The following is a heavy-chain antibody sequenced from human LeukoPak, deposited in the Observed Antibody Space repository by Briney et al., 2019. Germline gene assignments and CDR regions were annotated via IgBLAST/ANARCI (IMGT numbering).Heavy chain of an antibody. CDR3: AKGRGTAVTSAANY. CDR1: GFTFSSYA. J-gene: IGHJ4*02. Sequence: GGSLRLSCAASGFTFSSYAMSWVRQAPGKGLEWVSSISGSGDNTYYADSVKDRFSISRDNSKTTVSLQMNSLRAEDTAVYYCAKGRGTAVTSAANYWGQGTLVTISS. V-gene: IGHV3-23*01. D-gene: IGHD4-17*01. CDR2: ISGSGDNT.